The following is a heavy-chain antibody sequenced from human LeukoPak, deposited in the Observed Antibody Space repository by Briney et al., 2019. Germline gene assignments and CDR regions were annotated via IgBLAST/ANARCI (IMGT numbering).Heavy chain of an antibody. Sequence: GGSLRLSCAASGFTFSSYAMSWVRQAPGKGLEWVSLISGDGGSTYYADSVKGRFTISRDNSKNSLYLQMNSLRTEDTALYYCAKDIETYYYGSGSYYYYYYGMDVWGQGTTVTVSS. V-gene: IGHV3-43*02. CDR3: AKDIETYYYGSGSYYYYYYGMDV. CDR2: ISGDGGST. CDR1: GFTFSSYA. J-gene: IGHJ6*02. D-gene: IGHD3-10*01.